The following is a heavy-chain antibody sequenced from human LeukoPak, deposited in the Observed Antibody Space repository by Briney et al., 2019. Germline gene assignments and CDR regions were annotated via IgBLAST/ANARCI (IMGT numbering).Heavy chain of an antibody. Sequence: GGSLRLSCAASGFTFSSYGMNWVRQTPGKGLEWVVVISHDGSNNNYADSVKGRFTISRDNSKNTLYLQMNSLRPEDTAVYYCAKVRVGTAHFDYWGQGTLVTVSS. J-gene: IGHJ4*02. CDR2: ISHDGSNN. CDR3: AKVRVGTAHFDY. D-gene: IGHD2-15*01. V-gene: IGHV3-30*18. CDR1: GFTFSSYG.